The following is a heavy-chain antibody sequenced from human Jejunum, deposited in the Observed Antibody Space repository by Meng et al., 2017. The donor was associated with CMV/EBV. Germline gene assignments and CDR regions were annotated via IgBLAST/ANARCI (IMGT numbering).Heavy chain of an antibody. J-gene: IGHJ6*02. Sequence: FSRYRLNWVRQAPGKCLEWVSSISHSTTYIYSADSLRGRFTISRDNAKNSLYLQMNSLTAEDTAVYYCARGSYFYGSGSDFGMDVWGQGTTVTVSS. D-gene: IGHD3-10*01. CDR2: ISHSTTYI. CDR3: ARGSYFYGSGSDFGMDV. CDR1: FSRYR. V-gene: IGHV3-21*01.